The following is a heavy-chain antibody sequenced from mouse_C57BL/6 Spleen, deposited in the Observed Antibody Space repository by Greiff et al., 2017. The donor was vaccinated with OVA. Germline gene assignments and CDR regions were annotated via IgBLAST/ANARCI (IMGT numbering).Heavy chain of an antibody. CDR1: GYTFTDYN. Sequence: VQLQQSGPELVKPGASVKISCKASGYTFTDYNMHWVKQSHGKSLEWIGAINPNNGGTTYNQKFKGKATLTVDKSSSTAYMELRSLTSEDTAVYYCATNFHYSSSSYEAMDYWGQGTSVTVSS. J-gene: IGHJ4*01. V-gene: IGHV1-18*01. CDR3: ATNFHYSSSSYEAMDY. CDR2: INPNNGGT. D-gene: IGHD1-1*01.